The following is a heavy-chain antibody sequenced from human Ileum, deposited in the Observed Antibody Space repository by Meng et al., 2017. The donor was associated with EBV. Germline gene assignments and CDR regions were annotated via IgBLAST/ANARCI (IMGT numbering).Heavy chain of an antibody. CDR2: IHYTGGS. V-gene: IGHV4-61*01. CDR3: ARDRGGYNVVDY. CDR1: GGPVSSGSYS. J-gene: IGHJ4*02. D-gene: IGHD5-24*01. Sequence: QVQLQAAGPGMVKPTEPLSITCTVSGGPVSSGSYSWRWIRQPPGKGLEWIGYIHYTGGSNYNPSLKSRVTISVDTSKNQFSLRLSSVTAADTAVYYCARDRGGYNVVDYWGQGTLVTVSS.